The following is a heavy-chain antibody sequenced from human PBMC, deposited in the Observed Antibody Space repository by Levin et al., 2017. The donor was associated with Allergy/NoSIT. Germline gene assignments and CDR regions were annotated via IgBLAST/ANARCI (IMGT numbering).Heavy chain of an antibody. D-gene: IGHD4-17*01. CDR3: ARLPGTVTTNWFDP. J-gene: IGHJ5*02. V-gene: IGHV3-21*01. CDR2: ISSTSHFI. Sequence: GGSLRLFCSASGFTFSTYSMNWVRQAPGKGLEWVASISSTSHFIYYADSVKGRFTISRDNAKNSLYLQMNSLTAEDTAVYYCARLPGTVTTNWFDPWGQGTLVTVSS. CDR1: GFTFSTYS.